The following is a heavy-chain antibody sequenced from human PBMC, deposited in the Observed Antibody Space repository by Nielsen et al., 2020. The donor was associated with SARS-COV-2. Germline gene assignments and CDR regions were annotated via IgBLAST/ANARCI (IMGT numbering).Heavy chain of an antibody. CDR3: ARARGAYGDYYYYYYTDV. D-gene: IGHD4-17*01. CDR2: TYYRSKWYN. J-gene: IGHJ6*03. Sequence: WIRQSPSRGLEWLGRTYYRSKWYNDYAVSVKSRITINPDTSKNQFSLHLNSVTPGDTAAYYCARARGAYGDYYYYYYTDVWGKGTTVTVSS. V-gene: IGHV6-1*01.